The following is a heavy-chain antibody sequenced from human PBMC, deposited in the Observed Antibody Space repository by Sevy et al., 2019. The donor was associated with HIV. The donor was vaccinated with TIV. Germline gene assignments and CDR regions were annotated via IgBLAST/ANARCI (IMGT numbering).Heavy chain of an antibody. CDR2: IKQDGSEK. CDR1: GFTFSSNW. D-gene: IGHD6-13*01. V-gene: IGHV3-7*01. CDR3: ARGAGVAAAGTYDY. J-gene: IGHJ4*02. Sequence: GGSLRLSCAASGFTFSSNWMSWVRQAPGKGLEWVANIKQDGSEKYYVDSVKGRFTISRDNAKNSLYLQMNSLRAEDAAVYYGARGAGVAAAGTYDYWGQGTLVTVSS.